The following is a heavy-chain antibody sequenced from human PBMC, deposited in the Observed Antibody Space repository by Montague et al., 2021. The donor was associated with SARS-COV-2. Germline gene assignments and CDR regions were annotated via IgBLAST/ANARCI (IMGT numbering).Heavy chain of an antibody. J-gene: IGHJ4*02. CDR1: GFTFSSYA. D-gene: IGHD4-17*01. CDR3: ARDDPMTTNDY. Sequence: LRLSCAASGFTFSSYAMHWVRQAPGKGLEWVAVISYDGSNKYYADSVKGRFAISRDNSKNTLYLQMNSLRAEDTAVYYCARDDPMTTNDYWGQGTLVTVSS. V-gene: IGHV3-30*09. CDR2: ISYDGSNK.